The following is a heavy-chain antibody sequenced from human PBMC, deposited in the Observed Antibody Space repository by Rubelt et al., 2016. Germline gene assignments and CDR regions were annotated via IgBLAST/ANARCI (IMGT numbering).Heavy chain of an antibody. J-gene: IGHJ4*02. CDR2: IDPSVSYS. CDR1: GYSFTSYW. CDR3: ARLSGDGGNYIDS. D-gene: IGHD2-21*02. Sequence: RISCPGSGYSFTSYWINWVRQMPGKGLEWMGRIDPSVSYSNYSPSFQAHVTISADKSTSTAYLQWSSLQASDTAMYYCARLSGDGGNYIDSWGLGTLVTVSS. V-gene: IGHV5-10-1*01.